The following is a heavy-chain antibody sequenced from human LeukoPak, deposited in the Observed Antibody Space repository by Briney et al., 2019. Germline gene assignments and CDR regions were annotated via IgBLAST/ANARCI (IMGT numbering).Heavy chain of an antibody. Sequence: GGSLRLSCAASEFTFTNFWMSWVRQAPGKGLEWVANTNRDGSEKYYVDSVKGRVTISRDNAMNFLYLQLNSLRVDDTAVYYCARDSASCRGCAFDIWGQGTVATVSS. D-gene: IGHD2-2*01. CDR1: EFTFTNFW. CDR3: ARDSASCRGCAFDI. J-gene: IGHJ3*02. CDR2: TNRDGSEK. V-gene: IGHV3-7*01.